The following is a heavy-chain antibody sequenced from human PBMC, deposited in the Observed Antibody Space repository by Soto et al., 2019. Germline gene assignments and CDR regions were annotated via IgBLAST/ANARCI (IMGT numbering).Heavy chain of an antibody. V-gene: IGHV4-31*03. D-gene: IGHD6-13*01. J-gene: IGHJ4*02. CDR1: GCSISSGGYY. CDR2: IYYSVISGIT. Sequence: TLSLTCTASGCSISSGGYYWTWIRQHPGKGLEWIGYIYYSVISGITYYNPSLKSRVTISVDTSKHQFSLKLTSGTAADAAVYYCARGLPAADWGQGTLVTVSS. CDR3: ARGLPAAD.